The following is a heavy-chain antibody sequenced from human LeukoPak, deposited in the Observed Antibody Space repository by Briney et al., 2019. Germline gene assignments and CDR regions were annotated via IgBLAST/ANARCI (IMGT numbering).Heavy chain of an antibody. J-gene: IGHJ3*02. CDR1: GGSISSGGYY. V-gene: IGHV4-31*03. CDR2: IYYSGST. Sequence: SETLSLTCTVPGGSISSGGYYWSWIRQHPGKGLEWIGYIYYSGSTYYNPSLKSRVTISVDTSKNQFSLKLSSVTAADTAVYYCARDSKYYDSSGYYHGGAFDIWGQGTMVTVSS. D-gene: IGHD3-22*01. CDR3: ARDSKYYDSSGYYHGGAFDI.